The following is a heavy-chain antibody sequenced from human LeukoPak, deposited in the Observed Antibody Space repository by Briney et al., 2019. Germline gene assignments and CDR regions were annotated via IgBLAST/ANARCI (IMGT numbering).Heavy chain of an antibody. Sequence: ASVKVSCEASGYTFTSYYMHWVRQAPGQGLEWMGWINPNSGGTNYAQKFQGRVTMTRDTSISTAYMELSRLRSDDTAVYYCARGPITIFGVVTYYFDYWGQGTLVTVSS. CDR3: ARGPITIFGVVTYYFDY. D-gene: IGHD3-3*01. V-gene: IGHV1-2*02. J-gene: IGHJ4*02. CDR1: GYTFTSYY. CDR2: INPNSGGT.